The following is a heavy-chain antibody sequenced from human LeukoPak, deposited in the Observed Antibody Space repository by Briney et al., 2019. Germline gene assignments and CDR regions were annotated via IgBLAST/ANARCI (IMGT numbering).Heavy chain of an antibody. Sequence: ASVKVSCKASGYTFTSYGISWVRQAPGQGLEWMGWISAYNGNTNYAQKLQGRVTMTRNTSISTAYMELSSLRSEDTAVYYCARAATGYSSSWTYYYYYYMDVWGKGTTVTISS. CDR3: ARAATGYSSSWTYYYYYYMDV. V-gene: IGHV1-18*01. CDR1: GYTFTSYG. D-gene: IGHD6-13*01. J-gene: IGHJ6*03. CDR2: ISAYNGNT.